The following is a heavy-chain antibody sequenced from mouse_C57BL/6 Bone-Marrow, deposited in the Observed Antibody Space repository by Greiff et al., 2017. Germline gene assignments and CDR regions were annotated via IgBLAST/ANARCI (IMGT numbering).Heavy chain of an antibody. CDR1: GFTFTDYY. D-gene: IGHD1-1*01. J-gene: IGHJ1*03. CDR3: AREDGNYYGSSPHWYFDV. CDR2: VYPYNGGT. Sequence: EVQLQQSGPVLVKPGPSVKISCKASGFTFTDYYMHWVKQSHGKSLEWIGLVYPYNGGTSYNQKFKGQATLTVDTSSSTAYMELNSLTSEDSAVYYCAREDGNYYGSSPHWYFDVWGTGTTVTVAS. V-gene: IGHV1-36*01.